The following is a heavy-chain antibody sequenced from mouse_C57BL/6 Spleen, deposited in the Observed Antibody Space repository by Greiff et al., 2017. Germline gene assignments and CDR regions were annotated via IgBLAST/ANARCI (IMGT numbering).Heavy chain of an antibody. D-gene: IGHD1-1*01. CDR2: ISYDGSN. J-gene: IGHJ1*03. CDR1: GYSITSGYY. Sequence: EVQLQESGPGLVKPSQSLSLTCSVTGYSITSGYYWNWIRQFPGNKLEWMGYISYDGSNNYNPSLKNRISITRDTSKNQFFLKLNSVTTEDTATYYCARERITTVSGYFDVWGTGTTVTVSS. V-gene: IGHV3-6*01. CDR3: ARERITTVSGYFDV.